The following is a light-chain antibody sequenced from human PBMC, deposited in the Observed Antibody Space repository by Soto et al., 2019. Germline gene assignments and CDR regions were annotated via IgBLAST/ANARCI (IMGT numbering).Light chain of an antibody. CDR2: GAS. J-gene: IGKJ1*01. CDR3: QQYNNWPRT. Sequence: EIVLTQSPGTLSLSPGERATLSCRASQSVSSSNLAWYQHKPGHPPRLLIYGASTRAPGIPARFSGSASGTEFTLTIGSLQSEDFAVYYCQQYNNWPRTFGQGTKVDIK. CDR1: QSVSSSN. V-gene: IGKV3D-15*01.